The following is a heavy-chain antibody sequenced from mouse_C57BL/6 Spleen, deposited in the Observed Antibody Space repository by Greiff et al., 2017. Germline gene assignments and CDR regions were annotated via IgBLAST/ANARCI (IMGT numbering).Heavy chain of an antibody. V-gene: IGHV2-2*01. CDR3: ARNSYDGYSYWYFDV. Sequence: VKLVESGPGLVQPSPSLSITCTVSGFSLTSYGVHWVRQSPGKGLEWLGVIWSGGSTDYNAAFISRLSISKDNSKGQVFFKMNSLQADDTAIYYCARNSYDGYSYWYFDVWGTGTTVTVSS. D-gene: IGHD2-3*01. CDR2: IWSGGST. CDR1: GFSLTSYG. J-gene: IGHJ1*03.